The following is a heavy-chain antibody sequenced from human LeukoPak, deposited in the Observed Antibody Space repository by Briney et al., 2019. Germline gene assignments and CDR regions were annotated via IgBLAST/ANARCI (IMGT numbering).Heavy chain of an antibody. CDR2: INPKSGGT. J-gene: IGHJ4*02. D-gene: IGHD2-2*01. Sequence: ASVKVSCKASGYTFTDYFMNWVRQAPGQGLEWMGWINPKSGGTVYAQKFQGRVTMTRDTSISTAYMELSRLRSDDTAVYYCARASCSSTSCYYGYWGQGTLVTVSS. CDR1: GYTFTDYF. CDR3: ARASCSSTSCYYGY. V-gene: IGHV1-2*02.